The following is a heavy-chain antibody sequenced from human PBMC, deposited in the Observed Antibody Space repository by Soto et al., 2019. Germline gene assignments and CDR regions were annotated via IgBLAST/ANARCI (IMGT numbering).Heavy chain of an antibody. CDR1: GFTFSSYA. CDR2: ISGSGDST. V-gene: IGHV3-23*01. D-gene: IGHD1-26*01. J-gene: IGHJ4*02. CDR3: ARRGSGSYHDY. Sequence: EVQLLESGGGLVQPGGSLRLSCAASGFTFSSYAMRWVRQAPGKGLEWVSAISGSGDSTYYADSVKGRFTVSRDTSKNTLYLQMNSLRAEDTAVYYCARRGSGSYHDYWGQGTLVTVSS.